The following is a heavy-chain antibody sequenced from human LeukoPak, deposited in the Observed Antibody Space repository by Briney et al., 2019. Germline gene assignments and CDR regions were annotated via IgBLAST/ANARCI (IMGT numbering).Heavy chain of an antibody. J-gene: IGHJ4*02. CDR2: IYYSGST. Sequence: SETLSLTCTVSGGSISSYYWSWIRQPPGNGLEYIGYIYYSGSTNYNPSLKSRVTISVDTSKNQFSLKLSSVTAADTALYYCARLVRTYYYDSSGYYWDYWGQGTLVTVSS. D-gene: IGHD3-22*01. CDR3: ARLVRTYYYDSSGYYWDY. CDR1: GGSISSYY. V-gene: IGHV4-59*08.